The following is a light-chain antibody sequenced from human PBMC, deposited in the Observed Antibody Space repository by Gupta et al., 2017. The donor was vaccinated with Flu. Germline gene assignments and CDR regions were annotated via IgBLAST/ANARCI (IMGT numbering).Light chain of an antibody. J-gene: IGKJ1*01. CDR1: QSVSTY. Sequence: VLTQSPATLSLSPGESATLSCRASQSVSTYLAWYQQKPGQAPRILISDASDRVTGIPARFRGSGSGTDFTLTITSLEPEDFAVYYCQQRTDRPPWTFGQGTRVEIK. CDR3: QQRTDRPPWT. CDR2: DAS. V-gene: IGKV3-11*01.